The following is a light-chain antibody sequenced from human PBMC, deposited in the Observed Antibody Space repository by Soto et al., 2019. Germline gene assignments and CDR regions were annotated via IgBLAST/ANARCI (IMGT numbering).Light chain of an antibody. CDR3: QSYDSSLSGYV. J-gene: IGLJ1*01. CDR2: ENN. Sequence: QSVLTQPPSVSEAPGQRVTISCTGSSSNIGAGYEAHWYQQVPGTAPKLLIYENNNRPSGVPDRFSGSKSGTSASLAITGLQADDEAEYYCQSYDSSLSGYVFGTGTTLTVL. CDR1: SSNIGAGYE. V-gene: IGLV1-40*01.